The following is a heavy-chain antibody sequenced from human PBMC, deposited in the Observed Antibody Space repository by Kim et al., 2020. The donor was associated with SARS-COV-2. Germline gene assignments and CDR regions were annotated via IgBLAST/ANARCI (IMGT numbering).Heavy chain of an antibody. CDR3: ARGGDYGGTN. J-gene: IGHJ4*02. D-gene: IGHD4-17*01. CDR1: GGSFSGYY. Sequence: SETLSLTCAVYGGSFSGYYWSWIRQPPGKGLEWIGEINHSGSTNYNPSLKSRVTISVDTSKNQFSLKLSSVTAADTAVYYCARGGDYGGTNWGQGTLVTVSS. CDR2: INHSGST. V-gene: IGHV4-34*01.